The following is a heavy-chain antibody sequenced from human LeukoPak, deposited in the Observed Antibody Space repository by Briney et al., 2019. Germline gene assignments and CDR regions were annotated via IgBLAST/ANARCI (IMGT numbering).Heavy chain of an antibody. CDR2: MNPNSGNT. Sequence: ASVKVSCKASGYTFTSYDINWVRQATGQGLEWMGWMNPNSGNTGYAQKFQGRVTMTRNTSISTVCMELSSLRSEDTAVYYCARDRYYYDSSGYYNDYWGQGTLVTVSS. J-gene: IGHJ4*02. CDR1: GYTFTSYD. CDR3: ARDRYYYDSSGYYNDY. D-gene: IGHD3-22*01. V-gene: IGHV1-8*01.